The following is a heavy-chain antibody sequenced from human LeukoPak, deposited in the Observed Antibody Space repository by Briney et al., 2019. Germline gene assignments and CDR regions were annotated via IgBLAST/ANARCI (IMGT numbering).Heavy chain of an antibody. Sequence: GESLKISCKGSGYSFTSYWIGWVRQMPGKGLEWMGIIYPGDSDTRYSPSFQGQVTISADKSISTAYLQWSSLKASDTAMYYCARPPLCSLEYFQHWGQGTLVTVSS. V-gene: IGHV5-51*01. CDR2: IYPGDSDT. CDR3: ARPPLCSLEYFQH. CDR1: GYSFTSYW. D-gene: IGHD2-15*01. J-gene: IGHJ1*01.